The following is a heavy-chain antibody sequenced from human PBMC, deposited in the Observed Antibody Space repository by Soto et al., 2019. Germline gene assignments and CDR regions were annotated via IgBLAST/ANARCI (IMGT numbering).Heavy chain of an antibody. J-gene: IGHJ4*02. CDR2: INAASGNT. V-gene: IGHV1-3*01. CDR3: AGGRASSHFDN. CDR1: GYTFTNYV. D-gene: IGHD6-6*01. Sequence: ASVQVSCKASGYTFTNYVMYWVRQAPGQSLEWVGWINAASGNTKYSQKLQYRVTLTRDTSATTVFMEMSSLGLEDTAVYFCAGGRASSHFDNWGQGTPVTVSS.